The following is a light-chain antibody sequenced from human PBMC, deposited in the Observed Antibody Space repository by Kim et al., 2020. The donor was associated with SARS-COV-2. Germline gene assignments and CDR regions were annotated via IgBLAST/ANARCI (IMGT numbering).Light chain of an antibody. CDR1: SSNIGTGYD. CDR2: GNI. V-gene: IGLV1-40*01. Sequence: QSVLTQPPSVSGAPGQRVTNSCTGSSSNIGTGYDVHRYHQLPGTAPKHHIYGNINRPSEVPDRFSGSKSGTSASLANTGLQAEDKAHYYCQNYDSSLSGSVFGGGTQLTDL. CDR3: QNYDSSLSGSV. J-gene: IGLJ3*02.